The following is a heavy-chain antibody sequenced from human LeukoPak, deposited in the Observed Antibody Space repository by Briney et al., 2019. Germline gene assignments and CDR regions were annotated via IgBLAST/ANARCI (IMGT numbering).Heavy chain of an antibody. CDR1: GYTFTGYY. CDR2: INPNSGGT. J-gene: IGHJ4*02. Sequence: ASVKVSCKASGYTFTGYYMHWVRQAPGQGLEWMGWINPNSGGTNYAQKFQGWVTMTRDTSISTAYMELSRLRSDDTAVYYCARGPTHYDILPFPIDYWGQGTLVTVSS. CDR3: ARGPTHYDILPFPIDY. D-gene: IGHD3-9*01. V-gene: IGHV1-2*04.